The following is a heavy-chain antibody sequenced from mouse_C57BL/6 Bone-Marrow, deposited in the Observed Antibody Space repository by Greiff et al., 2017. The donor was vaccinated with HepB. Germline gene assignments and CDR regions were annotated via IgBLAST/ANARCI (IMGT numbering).Heavy chain of an antibody. V-gene: IGHV5-12*01. CDR1: GFTFSDYY. CDR2: ISNGGGST. Sequence: EVKLMESGGGLVQPGGSLKLSCAASGFTFSDYYMYWVRQTPEKRLEWVAYISNGGGSTYYPDTVKGRFTISRDNAKNTLYLQMSCLKSEDTAMYYCARCYAMDDWGQGTSVTVSS. CDR3: ARCYAMDD. J-gene: IGHJ4*01.